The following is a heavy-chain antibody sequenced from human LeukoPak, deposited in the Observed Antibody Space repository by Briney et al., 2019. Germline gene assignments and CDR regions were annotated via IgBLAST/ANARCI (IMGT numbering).Heavy chain of an antibody. V-gene: IGHV4-4*07. CDR1: GGSISSYY. J-gene: IGHJ4*02. CDR3: ASRNCSGGSCYSNY. D-gene: IGHD2-15*01. CDR2: IYSSGST. Sequence: SETLSLTCTVSGGSISSYYWSWIRQPAGKGLEWIGRIYSSGSTNYNPSLKSRATMSVDTSKNQFSLELSSVTAADTAVYYCASRNCSGGSCYSNYWGQGTLVTVSS.